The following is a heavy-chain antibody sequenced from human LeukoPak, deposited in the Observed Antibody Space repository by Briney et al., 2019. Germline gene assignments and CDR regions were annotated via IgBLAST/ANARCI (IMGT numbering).Heavy chain of an antibody. J-gene: IGHJ4*02. D-gene: IGHD2-2*02. CDR3: ARVSCSSTSCYRRTFDY. CDR1: GFTFSSYG. CDR2: IYSGGST. Sequence: PGGSLRLSCAASGFTFSSYGMHWVRQAPGKGLEWVSVIYSGGSTYYADSVKGRFTISRDNSKNTLYLQMNSLRAEDTAVYYCARVSCSSTSCYRRTFDYWGQGTLVTVSS. V-gene: IGHV3-53*01.